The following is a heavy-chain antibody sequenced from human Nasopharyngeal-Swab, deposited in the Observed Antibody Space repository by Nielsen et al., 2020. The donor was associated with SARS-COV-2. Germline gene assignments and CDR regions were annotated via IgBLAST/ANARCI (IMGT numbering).Heavy chain of an antibody. V-gene: IGHV4-61*02. D-gene: IGHD1-1*01. CDR1: GGSISSGGSYW. CDR2: IHTSGIN. J-gene: IGHJ6*02. Sequence: TLSLTCTVSGGSISSGGSYWWTWIRQPAGKGLEWIGRIHTSGINTYRPSLKRPAPISIDTSKNLLSLKLTSVTAADTAVYYCAREGTNSFDYYYGMDVWGQGTTVTVSS. CDR3: AREGTNSFDYYYGMDV.